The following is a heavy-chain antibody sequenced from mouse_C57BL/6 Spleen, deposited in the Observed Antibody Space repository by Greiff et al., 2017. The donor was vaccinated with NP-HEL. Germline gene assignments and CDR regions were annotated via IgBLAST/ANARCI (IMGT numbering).Heavy chain of an antibody. V-gene: IGHV5-16*01. CDR3: AILYGNYEDYAMDH. Sequence: EVKLVESEGGLVQPGSSMKLSCTASGFTFSDYYMAWVRQVPEKGLEWVANINYDGSSTYYLDSLKSRFIISRDNAKNILYLQMSSLKSEDTATYYCAILYGNYEDYAMDHWGQGTSVTVSS. CDR2: INYDGSST. J-gene: IGHJ4*01. CDR1: GFTFSDYY. D-gene: IGHD2-1*01.